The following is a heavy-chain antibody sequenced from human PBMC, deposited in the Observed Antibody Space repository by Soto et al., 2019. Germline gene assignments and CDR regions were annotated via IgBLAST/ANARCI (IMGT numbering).Heavy chain of an antibody. Sequence: QVQLQEWGPGLVKPSQTLSLTCTVSGGSISSVRYYCSWIRQHPGKGLEWIGYISYRGSNSYNPSLKSRVTISVDTSKNHFSLELNSVTAADTAVYYCARGYCSGGSCYAGWFDPWGQGTLVTVSS. D-gene: IGHD2-15*01. J-gene: IGHJ5*02. CDR1: GGSISSVRYY. V-gene: IGHV4-31*03. CDR2: ISYRGSN. CDR3: ARGYCSGGSCYAGWFDP.